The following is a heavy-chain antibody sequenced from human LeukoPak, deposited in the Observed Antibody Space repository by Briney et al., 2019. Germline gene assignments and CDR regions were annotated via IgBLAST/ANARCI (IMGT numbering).Heavy chain of an antibody. CDR3: ARGLDSSGFDY. CDR2: NNHSRST. Sequence: PADTLSLTCAVWGEPFWGYYWSWLGQPPGKGLAWIGENNHSRSTNYNPSLKSRVTISVDTSKNQFSLKLSSVTAANTAVYYCARGLDSSGFDYWGQGTLVTVSS. CDR1: GEPFWGYY. V-gene: IGHV4-34*01. D-gene: IGHD3-22*01. J-gene: IGHJ4*02.